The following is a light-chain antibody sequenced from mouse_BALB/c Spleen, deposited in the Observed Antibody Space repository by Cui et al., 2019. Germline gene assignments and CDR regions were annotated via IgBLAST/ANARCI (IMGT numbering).Light chain of an antibody. CDR1: GTSYSN. CDR3: QQFWGTPFT. V-gene: IGKV12-46*01. J-gene: IGKJ4*01. Sequence: DIQITQSPASLFISVREPVTITCLASGTSYSNVTWYQQKQGEYPQLLVYAATIIGDGVPSTFSGSGTGTQYSIKINSLQSEDVGSYYCQQFWGTPFTFGSGTKLEIK. CDR2: AAT.